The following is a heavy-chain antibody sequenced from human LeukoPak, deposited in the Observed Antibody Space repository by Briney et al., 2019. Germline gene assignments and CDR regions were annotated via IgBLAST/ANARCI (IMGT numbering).Heavy chain of an antibody. CDR2: IYHSGST. V-gene: IGHV4-30-2*01. D-gene: IGHD1-26*01. Sequence: SQTLSLTCAVSGGSISSGGYSWSWIRQPPGKGLEWIGYIYHSGSTYYNPSLKSRVTISVDRSKNQFSLKLSSVTAADTAVYYCARVGATYDAFDIWGQGTMVTVSS. CDR3: ARVGATYDAFDI. CDR1: GGSISSGGYS. J-gene: IGHJ3*02.